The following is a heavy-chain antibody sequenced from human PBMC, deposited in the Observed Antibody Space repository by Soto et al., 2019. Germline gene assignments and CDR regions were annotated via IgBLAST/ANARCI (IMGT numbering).Heavy chain of an antibody. CDR1: GGTFSSYD. CDR2: IIPIFGTR. V-gene: IGHV1-69*13. D-gene: IGHD2-15*01. CDR3: AKDGGREGYFGNWFDP. J-gene: IGHJ5*02. Sequence: GASVKVSCKASGGTFSSYDISWVRQAPGQGLEWLGRIIPIFGTRDYAQKFQGRVTITADDSTTTAYMELSSLRSDDTAVYYCAKDGGREGYFGNWFDPWGQGTLVTVSS.